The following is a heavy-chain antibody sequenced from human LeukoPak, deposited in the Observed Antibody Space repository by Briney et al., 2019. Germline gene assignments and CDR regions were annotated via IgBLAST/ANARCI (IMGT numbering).Heavy chain of an antibody. D-gene: IGHD3-22*01. CDR1: GGSISNYY. CDR3: AREYDTTGYTWFDP. Sequence: SETLSLTCNVSGGSISNYYWSWIRQPPGEGLEWIGYIYNSGSTKYNPSLKSRLTISVDTSKNQFSLKLSSVTAADTAVYYCAREYDTTGYTWFDPWGQGTLVTVSS. V-gene: IGHV4-59*08. CDR2: IYNSGST. J-gene: IGHJ5*02.